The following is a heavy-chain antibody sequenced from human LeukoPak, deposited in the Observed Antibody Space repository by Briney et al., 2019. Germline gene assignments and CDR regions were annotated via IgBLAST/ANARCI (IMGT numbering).Heavy chain of an antibody. Sequence: SETLSLTCTVSGGSISSSSYYWGWIRQPPGKGLEWIGSIYYSGSTYYNPSLKSRVTISVDTSKNQFSLKLSSVTAAGTAVYYCARLVLKSRLFDPWGQGNLVTVSS. J-gene: IGHJ5*02. CDR3: ARLVLKSRLFDP. CDR1: GGSISSSSYY. CDR2: IYYSGST. D-gene: IGHD3-9*01. V-gene: IGHV4-39*01.